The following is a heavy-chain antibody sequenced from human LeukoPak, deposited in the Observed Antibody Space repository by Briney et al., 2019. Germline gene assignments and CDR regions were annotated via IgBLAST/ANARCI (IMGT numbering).Heavy chain of an antibody. J-gene: IGHJ3*02. Sequence: GGSLRLSCAASGFTFSSYSMNLVRQAPGKGLEWVSSISSSSSYIYYADSVKGRFTISRDNAKNSLYLQMNSLRAEDTAVYYCARVERDALDIWGQGTTVTVSS. CDR3: ARVERDALDI. CDR2: ISSSSSYI. V-gene: IGHV3-21*01. D-gene: IGHD1-26*01. CDR1: GFTFSSYS.